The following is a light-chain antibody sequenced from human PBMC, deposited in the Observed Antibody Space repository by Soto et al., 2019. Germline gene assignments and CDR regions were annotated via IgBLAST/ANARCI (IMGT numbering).Light chain of an antibody. CDR3: SSHTTSSTLV. Sequence: QSALTQPASVSGSPGQSITISCTGTSSDVGGSNFVSWYQQHPGKAPKLMIYDVSNRPSGVPNRFSGSKSGNTASLTIFGLLAEDEADYYCSSHTTSSTLVFGGGTKLTAL. J-gene: IGLJ2*01. V-gene: IGLV2-14*03. CDR1: SSDVGGSNF. CDR2: DVS.